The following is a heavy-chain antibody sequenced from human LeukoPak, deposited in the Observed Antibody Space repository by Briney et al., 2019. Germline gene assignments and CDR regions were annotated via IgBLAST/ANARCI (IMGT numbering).Heavy chain of an antibody. J-gene: IGHJ6*03. D-gene: IGHD6-6*01. CDR2: IRYDGSIK. V-gene: IGHV3-30*02. Sequence: PGGSLRLSCAASGFRFNSYGMHWVRQAPGKGLDWVTFIRYDGSIKYYADSAKGLFTISRDNSKNTLYLQMNSLRAEDTAVYYCAKGGQLAGPGYCYMDVWGKGTTVTVSS. CDR3: AKGGQLAGPGYCYMDV. CDR1: GFRFNSYG.